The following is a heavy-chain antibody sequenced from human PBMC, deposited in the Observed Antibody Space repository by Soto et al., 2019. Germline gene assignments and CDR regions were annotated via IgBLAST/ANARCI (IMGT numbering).Heavy chain of an antibody. CDR1: GFTFSSYA. J-gene: IGHJ5*02. Sequence: GGFLRLSCAASGFTFSSYAMSWVRQAPGKGLEWVSAISGSGGSTYYADSVKGRFTISRDNSKNTLYLQMNSLRAEDTAVYYCAKDVYGSGKNWFDPWGQGTLVTVSS. CDR2: ISGSGGST. D-gene: IGHD3-10*01. V-gene: IGHV3-23*01. CDR3: AKDVYGSGKNWFDP.